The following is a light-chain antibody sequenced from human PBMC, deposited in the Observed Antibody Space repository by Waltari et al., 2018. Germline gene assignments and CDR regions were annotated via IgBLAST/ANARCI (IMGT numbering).Light chain of an antibody. CDR2: AAS. CDR1: QSIDNY. CDR3: QQRANWPIT. Sequence: EIVLTQSPATLSLSPGERATLSCRASQSIDNYLAWYQQKPGQAPRLLIYAASYRATGIPVRFSGSGSGTDFTLTISSLEPEDFAVYYCQQRANWPITFGQGTRLEIK. J-gene: IGKJ5*01. V-gene: IGKV3-11*01.